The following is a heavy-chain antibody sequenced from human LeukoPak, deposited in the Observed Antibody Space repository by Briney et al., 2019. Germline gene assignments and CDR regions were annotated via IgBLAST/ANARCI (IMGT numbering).Heavy chain of an antibody. CDR3: ASYPGGSSGPLNYYYGMDV. CDR1: GGTFSSYA. V-gene: IGHV1-69*01. Sequence: SVKVSCKASGGTFSSYAISWVRQAPGQGLEWMGGIIPIFGTANYAQKFQGRVTITADESTSTAYMELSSLRSEDTAVYYCASYPGGSSGPLNYYYGMDVWGQGTTVTVSS. D-gene: IGHD3-22*01. CDR2: IIPIFGTA. J-gene: IGHJ6*02.